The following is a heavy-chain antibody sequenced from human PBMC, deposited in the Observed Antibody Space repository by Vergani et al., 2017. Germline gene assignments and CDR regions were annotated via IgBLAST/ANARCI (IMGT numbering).Heavy chain of an antibody. D-gene: IGHD3-22*01. Sequence: QVQLVESGGGVFQPGRSLRLSCAASGFTFSSYGMHWVRQAPGKGLEWVAVISYDGSNKYYADSVKGRFTISRDNSKNTLYLQMNSRRAEDTAVYYCAKDWVTMIVARGFDPWGQGTLVTVSS. CDR2: ISYDGSNK. CDR1: GFTFSSYG. CDR3: AKDWVTMIVARGFDP. V-gene: IGHV3-30*18. J-gene: IGHJ5*02.